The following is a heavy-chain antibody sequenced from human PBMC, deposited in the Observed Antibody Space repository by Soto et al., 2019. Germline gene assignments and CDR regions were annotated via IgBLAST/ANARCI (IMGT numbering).Heavy chain of an antibody. D-gene: IGHD6-13*01. CDR2: IDPSDSYT. J-gene: IGHJ5*02. CDR1: GYSFTSYW. CDR3: ARHRFGIAAAGTGIS. Sequence: LKISCKGSGYSFTSYWISWVRQMPWKGLEWMGRIDPSDSYTNFSPSFQGYVTISADKSISTAYLQWSSLKASDTAMYYCARHRFGIAAAGTGISWGQGTLVTVSS. V-gene: IGHV5-10-1*01.